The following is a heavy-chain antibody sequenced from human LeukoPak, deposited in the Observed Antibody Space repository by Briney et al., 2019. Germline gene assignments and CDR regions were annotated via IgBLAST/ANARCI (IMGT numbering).Heavy chain of an antibody. CDR3: ARDSPPRDSNAERVIDAFDI. D-gene: IGHD3-22*01. Sequence: PGGSLRLSCAASGFTFSDSYMSWIRQVPGKGLEWVSSISSGSTYIYNADSVQGRFTISRDNAKNSLFLLVNSLRAEDTAVYYCARDSPPRDSNAERVIDAFDIWGQGTMVTVSS. V-gene: IGHV3-11*04. J-gene: IGHJ3*02. CDR2: ISSGSTYI. CDR1: GFTFSDSY.